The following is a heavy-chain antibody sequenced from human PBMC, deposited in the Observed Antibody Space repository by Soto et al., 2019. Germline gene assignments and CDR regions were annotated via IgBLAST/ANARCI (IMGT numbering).Heavy chain of an antibody. Sequence: GGSLRLSCAASGFTFSSYAMTWVRQAPGKGLEWVSASSGSGGSTYYADSVKGRFTISRDNSKNTLYLQMNSLRAEDTAVYYCAKVRARAGSPFDPWGQGTLVTVSS. D-gene: IGHD6-13*01. CDR2: SSGSGGST. J-gene: IGHJ5*02. CDR1: GFTFSSYA. V-gene: IGHV3-23*01. CDR3: AKVRARAGSPFDP.